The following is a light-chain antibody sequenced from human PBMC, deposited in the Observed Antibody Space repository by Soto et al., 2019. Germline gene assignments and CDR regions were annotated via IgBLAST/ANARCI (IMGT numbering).Light chain of an antibody. CDR1: SSDVGGYNY. J-gene: IGLJ2*01. CDR3: SSYTSRSTLDVV. Sequence: QSALTQPASVSGSPGQSITISCTGTSSDVGGYNYVSWYQQHPGKAPKLMIYEVSNRPSGVSNRFSGSKSGNTASLTISGLQAADEADYYCSSYTSRSTLDVVFGGGTKLTVL. CDR2: EVS. V-gene: IGLV2-14*01.